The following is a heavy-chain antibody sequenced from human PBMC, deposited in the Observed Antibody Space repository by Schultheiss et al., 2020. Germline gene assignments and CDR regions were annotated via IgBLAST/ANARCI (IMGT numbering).Heavy chain of an antibody. Sequence: ASVKVSCKASGYTFTTYAMNWVRQAPGQGLEWMGRINPSSGDTVSAQKFQGRVTMTRDTSISLVYMELSRLTSVDTAVYYCARDQGDTSGWIDYWGQGTLVTVSS. CDR1: GYTFTTYA. CDR3: ARDQGDTSGWIDY. J-gene: IGHJ4*02. CDR2: INPSSGDT. V-gene: IGHV1-2*06. D-gene: IGHD6-19*01.